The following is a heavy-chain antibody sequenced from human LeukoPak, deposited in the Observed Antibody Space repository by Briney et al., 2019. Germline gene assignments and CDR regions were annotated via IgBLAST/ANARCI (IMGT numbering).Heavy chain of an antibody. Sequence: GGSLRLSCAASGFTFSNAWMSWVRQAPGKGLEWVGRIKSKTDGGTTDYAAPVKGRFTISRDDSKNTLYLQMNSLKTEDTAVYYCTTGGLDYGDYGYFDYWGQGTLVTVSS. D-gene: IGHD4-17*01. V-gene: IGHV3-15*01. CDR2: IKSKTDGGTT. CDR1: GFTFSNAW. J-gene: IGHJ4*02. CDR3: TTGGLDYGDYGYFDY.